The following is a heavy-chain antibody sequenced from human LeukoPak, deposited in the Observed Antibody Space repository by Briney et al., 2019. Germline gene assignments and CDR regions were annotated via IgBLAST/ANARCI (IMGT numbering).Heavy chain of an antibody. Sequence: GGSLRLSCAASGFTFSSYWMSWVRQAPGKGLEWVANIKQDGSEKYYVDSVKGRFTISRDNAKNSLYLQMNSLRAEDTAVYYCARPAPYYYDSSGYRWFDPWGQATLVTVSS. CDR3: ARPAPYYYDSSGYRWFDP. D-gene: IGHD3-22*01. V-gene: IGHV3-7*01. J-gene: IGHJ5*02. CDR1: GFTFSSYW. CDR2: IKQDGSEK.